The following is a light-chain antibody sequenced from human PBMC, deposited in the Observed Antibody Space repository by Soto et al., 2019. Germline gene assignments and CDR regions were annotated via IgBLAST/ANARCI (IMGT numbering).Light chain of an antibody. CDR1: QTISSW. CDR2: KAS. V-gene: IGKV1-5*03. J-gene: IGKJ4*01. CDR3: QQYFNWPPLT. Sequence: DIQMTQSPSTLSASVGDRVTITCRASQTISSWLAWYQQKPGKAPKLLIYKASTLKSGVPSRFSGSGSGTEFTLTISSLQSEDFAVYYCQQYFNWPPLTFGGGTKVDIK.